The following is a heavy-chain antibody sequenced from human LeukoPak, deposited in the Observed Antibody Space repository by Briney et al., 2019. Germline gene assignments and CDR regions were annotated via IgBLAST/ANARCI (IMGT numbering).Heavy chain of an antibody. CDR1: KFTFRSYA. D-gene: IGHD3-3*01. Sequence: SGGSLRLSCAASKFTFRSYAMSWGRQPPGKGVEWVSGISGSGDKEYYGDSVKGRFTISRENSKHTLYLQMNSLTVEDTAVYYCAKGNAGTIFGVIVYWGQGTLVTVSS. CDR3: AKGNAGTIFGVIVY. J-gene: IGHJ4*02. V-gene: IGHV3-23*01. CDR2: ISGSGDKE.